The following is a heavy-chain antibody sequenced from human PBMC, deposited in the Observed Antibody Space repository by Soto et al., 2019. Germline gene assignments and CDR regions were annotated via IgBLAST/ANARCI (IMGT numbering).Heavy chain of an antibody. V-gene: IGHV3-7*01. J-gene: IGHJ5*02. CDR2: INQDGSEK. Sequence: PGGSLRLSCAASGFTFSRYWMSWFRQAQGKGLEWVANINQDGSEKYYVDSVKGRFTISRDNAKNLLFLQMNSLRVEDTAVYYCASPPTNLDYGDDNWFDPWGQGSLVTVSS. CDR3: ASPPTNLDYGDDNWFDP. CDR1: GFTFSRYW. D-gene: IGHD4-17*01.